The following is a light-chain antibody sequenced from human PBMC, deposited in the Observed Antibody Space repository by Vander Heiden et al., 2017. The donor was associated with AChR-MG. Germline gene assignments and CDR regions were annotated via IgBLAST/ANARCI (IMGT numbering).Light chain of an antibody. J-gene: IGKJ1*01. CDR3: QQYNNWPPT. CDR2: GAS. V-gene: IGKV3-15*01. Sequence: PATLSGAPGERGTRACRASQSVSSNLAWYQQKPGQAPRLLIYGASTRATGIPARFSGSGSGTEFTLTISSLQSEDFAVYYCQQYNNWPPTFGQGTKVEIK. CDR1: QSVSSN.